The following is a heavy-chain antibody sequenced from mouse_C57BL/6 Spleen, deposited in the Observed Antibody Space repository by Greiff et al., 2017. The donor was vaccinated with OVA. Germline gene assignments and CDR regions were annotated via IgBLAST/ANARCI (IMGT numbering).Heavy chain of an antibody. Sequence: VQLQQSGAELVKPGASVKLSCTASGFTITDYYMHWVKQRPEQGLEWIGRIDPEDGETKYAPKFQGKATITADPSSNTAYLPLSSLTSEDTAVYYGSSDYYGRGYFDYWGQGTTLTVSS. CDR2: IDPEDGET. V-gene: IGHV14-2*01. J-gene: IGHJ2*01. CDR1: GFTITDYY. D-gene: IGHD1-2*01. CDR3: SSDYYGRGYFDY.